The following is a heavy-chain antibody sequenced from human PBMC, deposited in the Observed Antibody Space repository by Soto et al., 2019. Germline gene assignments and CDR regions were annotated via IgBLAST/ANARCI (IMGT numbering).Heavy chain of an antibody. D-gene: IGHD3-16*01. J-gene: IGHJ5*02. V-gene: IGHV4-31*03. Sequence: SETLSLTCTVSGGSISSGGYYWSWIRQHPGKGLEWIGYIYYSGSTYYNPSLKSRVTISVDTSKNQFSLKLSSVTAADTAVYYCARENRITVRGVSPNWFDPWGQGTLVTVSS. CDR2: IYYSGST. CDR1: GGSISSGGYY. CDR3: ARENRITVRGVSPNWFDP.